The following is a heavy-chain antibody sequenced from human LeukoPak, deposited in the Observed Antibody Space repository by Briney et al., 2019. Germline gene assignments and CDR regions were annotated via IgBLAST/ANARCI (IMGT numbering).Heavy chain of an antibody. CDR3: AREGSSWYRAFDY. D-gene: IGHD6-13*01. Sequence: PSETLSLTCTVSGGSISNYYWSWIRQPAGKGLEWIGRIYTSGSTNYNPSLKSRVTMSVDTSKNQFSLKLSSMTAADTAVYYCAREGSSWYRAFDYWGQGTLVTVSS. V-gene: IGHV4-4*07. J-gene: IGHJ4*02. CDR2: IYTSGST. CDR1: GGSISNYY.